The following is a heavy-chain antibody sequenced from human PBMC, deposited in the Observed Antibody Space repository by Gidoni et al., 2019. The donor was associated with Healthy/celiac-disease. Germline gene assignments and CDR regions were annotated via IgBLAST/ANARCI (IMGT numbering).Heavy chain of an antibody. Sequence: QVQLVEAGGGLVKPGGAMRLSCAASGLTFSDYYLSWISQAPGKGLELFSYIRSSGSTIYYAASVKGRFTISRDNAKNSLYLQMNSLRAEDTAVYYCARVKSRADRAGYYYYYMDVWGKGTTVTVSS. D-gene: IGHD3-22*01. CDR2: IRSSGSTI. CDR3: ARVKSRADRAGYYYYYMDV. V-gene: IGHV3-11*01. J-gene: IGHJ6*03. CDR1: GLTFSDYY.